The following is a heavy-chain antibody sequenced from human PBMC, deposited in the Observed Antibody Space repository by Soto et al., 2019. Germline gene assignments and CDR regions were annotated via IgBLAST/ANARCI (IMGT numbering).Heavy chain of an antibody. CDR3: AKDYRGDILIDYVWGSYRLVSAFDY. D-gene: IGHD3-16*02. V-gene: IGHV3-23*01. CDR2: ISGSGGST. CDR1: GFTFSSYA. J-gene: IGHJ4*02. Sequence: GGSLRLSCAASGFTFSSYAMSWVRQAPGKGLEWVSAISGSGGSTYYADSVKGRFTISRDNSKNTLYLQMNSLRAEDTAVYYCAKDYRGDILIDYVWGSYRLVSAFDYWGQGTLVTVSS.